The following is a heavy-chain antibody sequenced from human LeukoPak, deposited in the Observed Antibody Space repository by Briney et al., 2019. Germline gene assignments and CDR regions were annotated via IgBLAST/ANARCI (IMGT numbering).Heavy chain of an antibody. CDR1: GFTFSSYW. Sequence: GGSLRLSCAASGFTFSSYWMSWVRQAPGKGLEWVANIKQDGSEKYYVDSVKGRFTISRDNAKNSLYLQMNSLRAEDTAVYYCARVSTDLWFGELLFHFDYWGQGTLVTVSS. D-gene: IGHD3-10*01. CDR3: ARVSTDLWFGELLFHFDY. CDR2: IKQDGSEK. J-gene: IGHJ4*02. V-gene: IGHV3-7*03.